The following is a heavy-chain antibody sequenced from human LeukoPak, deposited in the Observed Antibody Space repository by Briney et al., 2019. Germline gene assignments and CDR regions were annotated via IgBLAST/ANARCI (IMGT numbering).Heavy chain of an antibody. D-gene: IGHD3-22*01. CDR2: INHSGST. Sequence: SETLSLTCTVSGGSISGYYWSWIRQPPGKGLEWIGEINHSGSTNYNPSLKSRVTISVDTSKNQFSLKLSSVTAADTAVYYCARRTLRYYYDSSAPWGTVAFDIWGQGTMVTVSS. J-gene: IGHJ3*02. CDR3: ARRTLRYYYDSSAPWGTVAFDI. CDR1: GGSISGYY. V-gene: IGHV4-34*01.